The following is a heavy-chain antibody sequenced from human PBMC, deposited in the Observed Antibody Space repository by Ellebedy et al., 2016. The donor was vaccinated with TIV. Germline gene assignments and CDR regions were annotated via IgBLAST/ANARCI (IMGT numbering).Heavy chain of an antibody. V-gene: IGHV3-23*01. CDR3: AKSDRIYYYGSGSYFLDY. J-gene: IGHJ4*02. CDR2: ISGSGGST. CDR1: GFTFDDYA. Sequence: GESLKISXAASGFTFDDYAMHWVRQAPGKGLEWVSAISGSGGSTYYADSVKGRFTISRDNSKNTLYLQMNSLRAEDTAVYYCAKSDRIYYYGSGSYFLDYWGQGTLVTVSS. D-gene: IGHD3-10*01.